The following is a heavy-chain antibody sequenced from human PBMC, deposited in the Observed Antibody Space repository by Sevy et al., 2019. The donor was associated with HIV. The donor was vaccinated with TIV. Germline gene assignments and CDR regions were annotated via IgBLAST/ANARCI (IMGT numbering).Heavy chain of an antibody. V-gene: IGHV3-23*01. CDR1: GFTFSNYA. CDR2: FSFGCGKI. D-gene: IGHD2-2*01. Sequence: GGSLRLSYAASGFTFSNYAMIWVRQAPGKGLEWVSTFSFGCGKINYADSVKGRFTISRDNSKNTLYLQMNSLRAEDTALYYCAREGCSKPHDYWGQGTLVTVFS. J-gene: IGHJ4*02. CDR3: AREGCSKPHDY.